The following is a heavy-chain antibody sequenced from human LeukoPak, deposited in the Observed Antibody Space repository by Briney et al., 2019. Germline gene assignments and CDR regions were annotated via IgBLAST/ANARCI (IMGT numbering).Heavy chain of an antibody. CDR1: GYNFNSYR. CDR2: INPSGGSS. V-gene: IGHV1-46*02. D-gene: IGHD5-12*01. CDR3: ARDQGWFGQAPLAADSGYDYAPSH. Sequence: ASVKVSCKAFGYNFNSYRVHWVRQAPGQGLECLGLINPSGGSSTYTEKFQGRVTMTSDTSTSTVYMDLSSLRSEDTAVYYCARDQGWFGQAPLAADSGYDYAPSHWGQGTLVTVSS. J-gene: IGHJ4*02.